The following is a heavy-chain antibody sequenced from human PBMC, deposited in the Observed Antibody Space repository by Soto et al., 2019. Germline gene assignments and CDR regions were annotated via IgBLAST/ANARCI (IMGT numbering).Heavy chain of an antibody. J-gene: IGHJ4*02. CDR1: GLTVTRYS. CDR2: ISSTTNYI. CDR3: ARESEDLTSNFDY. V-gene: IGHV3-21*06. Sequence: GCALRLSCGASGLTVTRYSMNWVRQAPGKGLEWASSISSTTNYIYYGDSMKGRFTISRDNAKNSLYLEMNSLRAEDTAVYYCARESEDLTSNFDYWGQGTLVTVSP.